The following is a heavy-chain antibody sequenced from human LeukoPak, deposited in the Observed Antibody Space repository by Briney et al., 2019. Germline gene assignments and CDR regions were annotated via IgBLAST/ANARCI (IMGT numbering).Heavy chain of an antibody. D-gene: IGHD3-22*01. Sequence: SETLSLTCTVSGGSIGSSSYYWGWIRQPPGKGLEWIGSIYYSGSTYYNPSLKSRVTISVDTSKNQFSLKLSSVTAADTAVYYCARWYYYDSSGRGDAFDIWGQGTMVTVSS. J-gene: IGHJ3*02. V-gene: IGHV4-39*01. CDR3: ARWYYYDSSGRGDAFDI. CDR1: GGSIGSSSYY. CDR2: IYYSGST.